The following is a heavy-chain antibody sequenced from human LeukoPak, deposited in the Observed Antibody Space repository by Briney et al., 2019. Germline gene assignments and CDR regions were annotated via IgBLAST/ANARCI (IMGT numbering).Heavy chain of an antibody. CDR1: GLTFSSCA. CDR2: ITTTGDTT. D-gene: IGHD5-18*01. Sequence: GGSLRLSCAASGLTFSSCAMNWVRQAPGKGLEWLLHITTTGDTTYCADSVKGRFTISRDNSKNTLYLQMDSLRAEDTAVYYCARGFSYGFLKWGQGTPVTASS. V-gene: IGHV3-23*01. J-gene: IGHJ4*02. CDR3: ARGFSYGFLK.